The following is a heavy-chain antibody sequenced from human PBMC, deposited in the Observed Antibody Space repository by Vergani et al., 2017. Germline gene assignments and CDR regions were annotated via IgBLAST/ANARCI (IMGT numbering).Heavy chain of an antibody. D-gene: IGHD3-3*01. J-gene: IGHJ3*02. V-gene: IGHV3-30*18. CDR2: ISYDGSNK. CDR1: GFTFSSYG. Sequence: QVQLVESGGGVVQPGRSLRLSCAASGFTFSSYGMHWVRQAPGKVLEWVAVISYDGSNKYYADSVKGRFTISRDNSKNTLYLQMNSLRAEDTAVYYCAKVSSDFWSGQGVFDIWGEGKMVIVSS. CDR3: AKVSSDFWSGQGVFDI.